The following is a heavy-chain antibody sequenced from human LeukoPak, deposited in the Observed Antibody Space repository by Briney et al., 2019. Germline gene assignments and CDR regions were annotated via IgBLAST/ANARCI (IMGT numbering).Heavy chain of an antibody. D-gene: IGHD6-13*01. V-gene: IGHV1-18*01. CDR3: ARGPYSSSWDGYYYYYMDV. J-gene: IGHJ6*03. CDR1: GYTFTSYG. CDR2: ISAYNGNT. Sequence: ASMKVSCKASGYTFTSYGISWVRQAPGQGLEWMGWISAYNGNTNYAQKLQGRVTMTTDTSTSTAYMELRSLRSDDTAVYYCARGPYSSSWDGYYYYYMDVWGKGTTVTVSS.